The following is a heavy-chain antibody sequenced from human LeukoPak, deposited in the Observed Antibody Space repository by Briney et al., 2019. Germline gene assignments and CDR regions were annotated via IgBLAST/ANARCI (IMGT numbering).Heavy chain of an antibody. J-gene: IGHJ6*03. D-gene: IGHD1-26*01. V-gene: IGHV3-21*01. Sequence: GGSLRLSCAASGFTFSSYNMNWVRQAPGKGLEWVSSITSSSSYMYYADSVKGRFTISRDNARSSLYLQMNSLRDEDTAVYYCARDPYSGNYGDYYYYYVDVWGKGTTVTISS. CDR3: ARDPYSGNYGDYYYYYVDV. CDR1: GFTFSSYN. CDR2: ITSSSSYM.